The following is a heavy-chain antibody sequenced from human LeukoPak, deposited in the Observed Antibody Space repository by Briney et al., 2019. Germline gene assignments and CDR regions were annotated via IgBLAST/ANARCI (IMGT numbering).Heavy chain of an antibody. V-gene: IGHV3-30*18. J-gene: IGHJ6*02. CDR2: ISYDGSNK. CDR3: AKFETTGWVYGMDV. D-gene: IGHD4-17*01. Sequence: GGSLRLSCAASGFTFSSYWMHWVRQAPGKGLEWVAVISYDGSNKFYADSVKGRFTISRDNSKNTLYLQMNSLRAEDTAVYYCAKFETTGWVYGMDVWGPGTTVTVSS. CDR1: GFTFSSYW.